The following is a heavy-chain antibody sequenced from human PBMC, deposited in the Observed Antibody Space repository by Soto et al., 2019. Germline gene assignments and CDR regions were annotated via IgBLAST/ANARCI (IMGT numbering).Heavy chain of an antibody. CDR1: GFTFSSYG. CDR3: AKVYGDYLSSDAFDI. CDR2: ISYDGSNK. J-gene: IGHJ3*02. V-gene: IGHV3-30*18. D-gene: IGHD4-17*01. Sequence: QVQLVESGGGVVQPGRSLRLSCAASGFTFSSYGMHWVRQAPGKGLEWVAVISYDGSNKYYADSVKGRFTISRDNSKNTMYLQRNSLRAEDTAVYYCAKVYGDYLSSDAFDIWGQGTMVTVSS.